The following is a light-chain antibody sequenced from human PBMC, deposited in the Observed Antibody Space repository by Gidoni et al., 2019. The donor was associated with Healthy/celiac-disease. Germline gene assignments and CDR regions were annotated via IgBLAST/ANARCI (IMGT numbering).Light chain of an antibody. CDR3: QQYGSSPYT. V-gene: IGKV3-20*01. CDR1: QSVSSSY. CDR2: GAS. Sequence: VLPQSPGTLSLSPGESATLSCRASQSVSSSYLAWYQQKPGQAPRLLIYGASSRATGIPDRFSGSGSGTDFTLTISRLEPEDFAVYYCQQYGSSPYTFGQGTKLEIK. J-gene: IGKJ2*01.